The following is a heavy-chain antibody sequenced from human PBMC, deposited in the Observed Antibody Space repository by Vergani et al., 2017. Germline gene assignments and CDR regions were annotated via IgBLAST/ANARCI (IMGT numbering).Heavy chain of an antibody. CDR3: AQLINFDWSYYFDY. V-gene: IGHV2-5*02. D-gene: IGHD3-9*01. CDR2: IYWDDDK. CDR1: GFSLSTRGVG. Sequence: QITLKESGPTLVKPTQTLTLTCSFSGFSLSTRGVGVGWLRQPPGKALEWLAVIYWDDDKRYSPSLKSRLTITKDTSKNQVVLTMTNMDPVDTATYYCAQLINFDWSYYFDYWGQGTLVTVSS. J-gene: IGHJ4*02.